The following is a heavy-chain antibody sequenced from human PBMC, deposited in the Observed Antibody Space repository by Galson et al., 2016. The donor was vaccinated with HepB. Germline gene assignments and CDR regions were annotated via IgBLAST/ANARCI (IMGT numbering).Heavy chain of an antibody. J-gene: IGHJ4*02. V-gene: IGHV3-23*01. Sequence: SLRLSCAVSGFTFSNYGVSWVRQAPGKGLEWVSTVSYSGGSTYYADSVKGRFTISRDNSKNTLFLQMNSLRVEDTAIYYCAKRHYYGSGSFDYWGQGTLVTVAS. CDR3: AKRHYYGSGSFDY. CDR1: GFTFSNYG. D-gene: IGHD3-10*01. CDR2: VSYSGGST.